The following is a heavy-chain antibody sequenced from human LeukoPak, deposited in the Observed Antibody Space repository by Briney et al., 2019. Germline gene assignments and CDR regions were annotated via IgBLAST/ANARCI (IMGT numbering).Heavy chain of an antibody. J-gene: IGHJ4*02. CDR3: ARDSNVWGSSFDY. V-gene: IGHV3-7*01. D-gene: IGHD3-16*01. CDR2: IKQDGSEK. Sequence: GGSLRLSCAASGFTFSTYWMSWVRQAPGKGLEWVANIKQDGSEKYYVDSVKGRFTISRDSARSSLYLQMNSLRAEDTAVYYCARDSNVWGSSFDYWGQGTLVTASS. CDR1: GFTFSTYW.